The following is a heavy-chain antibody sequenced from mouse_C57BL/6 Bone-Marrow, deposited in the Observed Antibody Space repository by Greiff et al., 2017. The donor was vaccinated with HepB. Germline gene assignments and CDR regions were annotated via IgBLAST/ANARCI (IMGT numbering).Heavy chain of an antibody. J-gene: IGHJ3*01. CDR2: IYPGSGST. CDR1: GYTFTSYW. D-gene: IGHD2-1*01. Sequence: QVHVKQPGAELVKPGASVKMSCKASGYTFTSYWITWVKQRPGQGLEWIGDIYPGSGSTNYNEKFKSKATLTVDTSSSTAYMQLSSLTSEDSAFYYCARSDLLAWFAYWGQGTLVTVSA. CDR3: ARSDLLAWFAY. V-gene: IGHV1-55*01.